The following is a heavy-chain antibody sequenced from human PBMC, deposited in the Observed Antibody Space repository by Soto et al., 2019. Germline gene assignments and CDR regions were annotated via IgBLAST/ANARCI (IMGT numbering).Heavy chain of an antibody. Sequence: QVQLQESGPGLVKPSETLSLTCTVSGGSISSYYWSWIRQPPGKGLEWIGYIYYSGSTNYNPSLKSRVTISVDTSKNQFSLKLSSVTAADTAVYYCARGTYYYDSSGYLSPWGQGTLVTVSS. CDR2: IYYSGST. V-gene: IGHV4-59*01. CDR1: GGSISSYY. CDR3: ARGTYYYDSSGYLSP. D-gene: IGHD3-22*01. J-gene: IGHJ5*02.